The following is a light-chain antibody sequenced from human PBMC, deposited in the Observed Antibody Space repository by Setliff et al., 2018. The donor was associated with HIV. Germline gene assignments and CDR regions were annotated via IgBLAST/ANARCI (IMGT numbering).Light chain of an antibody. CDR1: RSDIGAYTY. Sequence: QSVLTQPASVSGSPGQSITISCTGSRSDIGAYTYVSWYQHHPGKAPKLIISEVNKRPSGVSTRFSGSRSGNTASPTISGLQAEDESDYYCTSYTSSSTLVFGGGTKVTVL. J-gene: IGLJ3*02. CDR3: TSYTSSSTLV. CDR2: EVN. V-gene: IGLV2-14*01.